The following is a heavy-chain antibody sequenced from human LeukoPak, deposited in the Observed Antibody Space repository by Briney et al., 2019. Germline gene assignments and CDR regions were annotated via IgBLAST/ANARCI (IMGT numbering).Heavy chain of an antibody. J-gene: IGHJ3*02. Sequence: SETLSLTCTVSGGSLSIYYWSWIRQPPGKGLGWSGYIYDSVINNYNHSLKSRVTISVDTSKNQFSLKLSSVTAADTAVYYCASLTTAEAFDIWGQGTMVTVSS. V-gene: IGHV4-59*01. CDR1: GGSLSIYY. CDR3: ASLTTAEAFDI. CDR2: IYDSVIN. D-gene: IGHD3-22*01.